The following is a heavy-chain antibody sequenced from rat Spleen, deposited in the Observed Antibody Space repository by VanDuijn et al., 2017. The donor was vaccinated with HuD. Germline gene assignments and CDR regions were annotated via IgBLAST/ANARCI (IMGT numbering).Heavy chain of an antibody. V-gene: IGHV3-1*01. CDR3: ARYNLYWYFDF. J-gene: IGHJ1*01. CDR2: ISYSGST. Sequence: EVQLQESGPGLVKPSQSLSLTCSVTGYSIPSNYWGWIRKFPGNKMEWMGYISYSGSTSYNPSLKSRISITRDTSKNQFFLQLNSVTTEDTATYYCARYNLYWYFDFWGPGTMVTVSS. CDR1: GYSIPSNY.